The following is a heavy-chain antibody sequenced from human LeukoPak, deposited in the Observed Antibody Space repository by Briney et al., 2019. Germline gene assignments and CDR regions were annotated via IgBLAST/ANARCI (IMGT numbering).Heavy chain of an antibody. J-gene: IGHJ4*02. CDR3: ARVLMVRGVIIATPADY. V-gene: IGHV3-21*01. Sequence: GGSLRLSCAASGFTFSSYSMNWVRQAPGKGLEWVSSISSSSSYIYYADSVEGRFTISRDNSKNTLYLQMNSLRAEDTAVYYCARVLMVRGVIIATPADYWGQGTLVTVSS. CDR2: ISSSSSYI. D-gene: IGHD3-10*01. CDR1: GFTFSSYS.